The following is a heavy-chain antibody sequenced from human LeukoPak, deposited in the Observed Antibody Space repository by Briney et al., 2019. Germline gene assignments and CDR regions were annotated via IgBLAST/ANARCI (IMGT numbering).Heavy chain of an antibody. CDR2: INPNSGGT. J-gene: IGHJ4*02. D-gene: IGHD3-22*01. CDR3: ASLITMKRDTSDY. CDR1: EYTFTGYY. Sequence: GASVKVSCKASEYTFTGYYMHWVRQAPGQGLEWMGWINPNSGGTNYAQKFQGRVTMTRDTSISTAYMELSRLRSDDTAVYYCASLITMKRDTSDYWGQGTLVTVSS. V-gene: IGHV1-2*02.